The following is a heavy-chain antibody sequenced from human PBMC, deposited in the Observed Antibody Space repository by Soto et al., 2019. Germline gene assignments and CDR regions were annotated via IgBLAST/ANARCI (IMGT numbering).Heavy chain of an antibody. Sequence: ASVKVSCKASGYTFTGYGISWVRQAPGQGLEWMGWISAYNGNTNYAQKLQGRVTMTTDTSTSTAYMELRSLRSDDTAVYYCASGGSYYYDSSGSAFDIWGQGTMVTV. D-gene: IGHD3-22*01. CDR2: ISAYNGNT. J-gene: IGHJ3*02. CDR1: GYTFTGYG. V-gene: IGHV1-18*01. CDR3: ASGGSYYYDSSGSAFDI.